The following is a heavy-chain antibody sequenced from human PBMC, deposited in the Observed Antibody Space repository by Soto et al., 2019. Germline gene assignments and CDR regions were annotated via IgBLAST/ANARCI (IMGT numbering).Heavy chain of an antibody. Sequence: QVQLQQWGAGLLKPSETLSLTCAVYGGSFSGYYWSWIRQPPGKGLEWIGEINHSGSTNYNPSLKSRVTISVDTSKNQFSLKLSSVTAADTAVYYCARGVGATAPLDYWGQGTLVTVS. J-gene: IGHJ4*02. CDR1: GGSFSGYY. D-gene: IGHD1-26*01. CDR3: ARGVGATAPLDY. CDR2: INHSGST. V-gene: IGHV4-34*01.